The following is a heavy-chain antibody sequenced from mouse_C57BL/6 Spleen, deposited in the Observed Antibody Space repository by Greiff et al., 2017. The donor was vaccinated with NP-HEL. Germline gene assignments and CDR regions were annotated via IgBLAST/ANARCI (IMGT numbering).Heavy chain of an antibody. CDR3: ARGTYYYDYDGFAY. Sequence: QVQLQQSGAELVRPGTSVKVSCKASGYAFTNYLIEWVKQRPGQGLEWIGVINPGSGGTNYNEKFKGKATLTADKSSSTAYMQLSSLTSEDSAVYFCARGTYYYDYDGFAYWGQGTLVTVSA. CDR1: GYAFTNYL. CDR2: INPGSGGT. J-gene: IGHJ3*01. V-gene: IGHV1-54*01. D-gene: IGHD2-4*01.